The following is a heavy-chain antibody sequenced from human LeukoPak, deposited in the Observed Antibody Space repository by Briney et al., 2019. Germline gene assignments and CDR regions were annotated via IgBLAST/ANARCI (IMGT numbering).Heavy chain of an antibody. Sequence: PGGSLRLSCAASGFTFDDYAMHWVRQAPGKGLEWVSGISWNSASIGYADSVKGRFTISRDNAENSLYLQMNSLRAEDTAVYFCARGHTVMNVWGQGTTVTVSS. CDR2: ISWNSASI. CDR1: GFTFDDYA. J-gene: IGHJ6*02. V-gene: IGHV3-9*01. D-gene: IGHD4-11*01. CDR3: ARGHTVMNV.